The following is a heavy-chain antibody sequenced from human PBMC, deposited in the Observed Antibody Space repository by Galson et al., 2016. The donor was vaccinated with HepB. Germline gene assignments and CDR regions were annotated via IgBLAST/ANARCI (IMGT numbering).Heavy chain of an antibody. Sequence: TLSLTCSVSGDPISSDNYYWSWIRQRPGKGLEWIGYIHHSGSTYYNPSLASRVTISVDTSKNQFSLKLNSVTAADTGVYYCARDPARYSNGFDYWGQGSLVTVSS. CDR1: GDPISSDNYY. CDR2: IHHSGST. CDR3: ARDPARYSNGFDY. V-gene: IGHV4-31*03. D-gene: IGHD5-18*01. J-gene: IGHJ4*02.